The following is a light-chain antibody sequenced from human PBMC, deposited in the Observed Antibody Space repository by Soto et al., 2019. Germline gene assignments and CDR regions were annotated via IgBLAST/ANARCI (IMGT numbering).Light chain of an antibody. CDR1: QSVSNNY. Sequence: EILLTKSPGTMSLSPGERATLSCRASQSVSNNYLAWYQQNPGQATRLLIYGECNRATGIPDRLSGSGFGTDFTITISNLEPEDFAVYYYHRRSNWMFGHGTKVDIK. CDR2: GEC. V-gene: IGKV3D-20*02. J-gene: IGKJ1*01. CDR3: HRRSNWM.